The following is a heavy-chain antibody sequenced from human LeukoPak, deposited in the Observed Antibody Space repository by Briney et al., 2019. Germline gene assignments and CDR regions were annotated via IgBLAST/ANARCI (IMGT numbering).Heavy chain of an antibody. D-gene: IGHD1-26*01. CDR1: GFTFSKYA. V-gene: IGHV3-20*04. CDR3: ARGAGWELRYDLDY. CDR2: IHWNGGRT. Sequence: GGSLRLSCAASGFTFSKYAMTWVRQAPGKGLEWVSRIHWNGGRTGYADSVKGRFTISRDNAKNSLYLQMNSLRAEDTAVYYCARGAGWELRYDLDYWGQGTLVTVSS. J-gene: IGHJ4*02.